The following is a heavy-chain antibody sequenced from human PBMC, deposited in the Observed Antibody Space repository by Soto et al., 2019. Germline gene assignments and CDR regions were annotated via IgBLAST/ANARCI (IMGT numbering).Heavy chain of an antibody. J-gene: IGHJ6*02. D-gene: IGHD1-26*01. V-gene: IGHV4-59*01. CDR2: ISSSGIP. CDR1: GGSMNNFY. Sequence: SETLSLTCTVSGGSMNNFYWSWIRQAPGKRLEWIGYISSSGIPSYTPSLKSRLTISVDPSKNQFSLKLNSMTAADTATYYCARLFIVRAPGSYYTGLDVWGQGTTVTVSS. CDR3: ARLFIVRAPGSYYTGLDV.